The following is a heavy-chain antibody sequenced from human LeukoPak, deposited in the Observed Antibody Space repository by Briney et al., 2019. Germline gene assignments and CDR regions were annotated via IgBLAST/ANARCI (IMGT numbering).Heavy chain of an antibody. Sequence: GGSLRLSCAASGFTFSSYEMNWVRQAPGKGLEWVSYISSSGSTIYYADSVKGRFTISRDNAKNSLYLQMNSLRAEDTAVYYCAKGPTGYYYYYMDVWGKGTTVTVSS. CDR1: GFTFSSYE. J-gene: IGHJ6*03. CDR3: AKGPTGYYYYYMDV. V-gene: IGHV3-48*03. CDR2: ISSSGSTI. D-gene: IGHD3-9*01.